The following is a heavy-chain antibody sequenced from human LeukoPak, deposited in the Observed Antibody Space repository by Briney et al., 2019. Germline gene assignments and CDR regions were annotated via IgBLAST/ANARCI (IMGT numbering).Heavy chain of an antibody. D-gene: IGHD2-15*01. CDR1: GYTFTGYY. J-gene: IGHJ5*02. Sequence: GASVKVSCKASGYTFTGYYIHWVRQAPGQGLEWMGWINPNSGGTNYAQKFQGRVTMTRDTSISTAYMELSRLRSDDTAVYYCARDHRGYCSGGSCYECSFDPWGQGTLVTVSS. CDR3: ARDHRGYCSGGSCYECSFDP. V-gene: IGHV1-2*02. CDR2: INPNSGGT.